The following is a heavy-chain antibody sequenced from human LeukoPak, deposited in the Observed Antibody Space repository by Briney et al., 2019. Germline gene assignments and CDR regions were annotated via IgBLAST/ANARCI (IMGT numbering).Heavy chain of an antibody. V-gene: IGHV4-39*01. J-gene: IGHJ4*02. CDR2: IHYSGKV. Sequence: SETLSLTCTVSGVSLRSSGHWWVWIRQPPGKGLEWIGSIHYSGKVYYNPSLRSRVTTSVDTSTDQSSLRLSSATAADTAIYYCARQSGDQSSAWYFDAWGQGTLVTVSS. CDR3: ARQSGDQSSAWYFDA. CDR1: GVSLRSSGHW. D-gene: IGHD6-19*01.